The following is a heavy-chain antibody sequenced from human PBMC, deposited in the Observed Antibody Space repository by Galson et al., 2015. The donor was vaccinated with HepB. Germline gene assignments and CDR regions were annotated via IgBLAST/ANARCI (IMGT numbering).Heavy chain of an antibody. J-gene: IGHJ4*02. CDR2: IWYDGSNK. D-gene: IGHD2-21*02. Sequence: SLRLSCAASGFTFSSYGMHWVRQAPGKGLEWVAVIWYDGSNKYYADSVKGRFTISRDNSKNTLYLQMNSLRAEDTAVYYCARDIEHIVVVTSGGFDYWGQGTLVTVSS. V-gene: IGHV3-33*01. CDR3: ARDIEHIVVVTSGGFDY. CDR1: GFTFSSYG.